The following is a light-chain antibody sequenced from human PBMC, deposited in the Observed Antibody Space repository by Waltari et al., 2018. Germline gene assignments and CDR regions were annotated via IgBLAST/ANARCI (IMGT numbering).Light chain of an antibody. J-gene: IGKJ2*01. CDR2: AAS. CDR1: QRISSY. Sequence: DIQMTQSPSSLSASVGDRVTITCRASQRISSYLNWYQQKPGKAPKLLIYAASNLQGGVSSRFSGGGSATDFTLAINNLQPEDFATYYCQQSYTTPYTFGQGTKLEI. CDR3: QQSYTTPYT. V-gene: IGKV1-39*01.